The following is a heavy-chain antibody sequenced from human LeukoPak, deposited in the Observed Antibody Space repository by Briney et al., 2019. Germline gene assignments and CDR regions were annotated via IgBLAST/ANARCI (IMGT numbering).Heavy chain of an antibody. Sequence: SGTLSLTCAVYGGSFSGYYWSWIRQAPGKGLEWIGEINHSGSTNYNPSLKSRVTISVDTSNNQFSLKLSSVTAADTAVYYCARGRVYDSSGYGGGSFDYWGQGTLVTVSS. J-gene: IGHJ4*02. CDR3: ARGRVYDSSGYGGGSFDY. CDR1: GGSFSGYY. CDR2: INHSGST. V-gene: IGHV4-34*01. D-gene: IGHD3-22*01.